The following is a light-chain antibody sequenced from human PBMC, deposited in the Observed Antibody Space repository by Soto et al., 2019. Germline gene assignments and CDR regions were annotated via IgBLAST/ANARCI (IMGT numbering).Light chain of an antibody. CDR3: QQYDNLLP. CDR1: QDISNY. V-gene: IGKV1-33*01. J-gene: IGKJ3*01. CDR2: DAS. Sequence: DIQMTQSPSSLSASVGDRVTITCQASQDISNYLNWYQQKPGKAPKLLIYDASNLETGVPSRLSGSGSGTDFTFTISSLQPEDIATYYCQQYDNLLPFGPGTKVDI.